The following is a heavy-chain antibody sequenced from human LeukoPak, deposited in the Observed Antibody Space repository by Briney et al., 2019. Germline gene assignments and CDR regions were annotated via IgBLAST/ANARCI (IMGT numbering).Heavy chain of an antibody. CDR1: GYTFTGYY. CDR3: ARDWSTGHPLDAFDI. CDR2: INPSGGST. V-gene: IGHV1-46*01. J-gene: IGHJ3*02. Sequence: ASVKVSCKASGYTFTGYYMHWVRQAPGQGLEWMGIINPSGGSTSYAQKFQGRVTMTRDTSTSTVYMELSSLRSEDTAVYYCARDWSTGHPLDAFDIWGQGTMVTVSS.